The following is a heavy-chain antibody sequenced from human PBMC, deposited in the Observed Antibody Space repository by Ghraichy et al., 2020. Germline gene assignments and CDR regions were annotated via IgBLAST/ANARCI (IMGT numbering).Heavy chain of an antibody. CDR2: ISGDGSST. CDR3: ANQLPPTNDAFDI. V-gene: IGHV3-74*01. D-gene: IGHD2-2*01. J-gene: IGHJ3*02. CDR1: GFTFSRYW. Sequence: LSLTCAASGFTFSRYWMHWVRQAPGKGLVCVSRISGDGSSTDYADSVKGRFTISRDNAKNTLYLQMNSLRAEDTAVYYCANQLPPTNDAFDIWGQGTMVTVSS.